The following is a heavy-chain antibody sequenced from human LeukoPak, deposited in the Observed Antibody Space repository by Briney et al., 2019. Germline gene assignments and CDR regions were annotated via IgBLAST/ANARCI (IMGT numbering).Heavy chain of an antibody. CDR2: ISSSGGST. CDR1: GFTFSDYW. Sequence: GGSLRLSCAASGFTFSDYWMHWVRQAPGKGLGWVSAISSSGGSTYYADSVKGRFTISRDNSKNTLYLQMNSLRAEDTAVYYCAKDYYYDPVDAFDIWGQGTMVTVSS. V-gene: IGHV3-23*01. J-gene: IGHJ3*02. CDR3: AKDYYYDPVDAFDI. D-gene: IGHD3-22*01.